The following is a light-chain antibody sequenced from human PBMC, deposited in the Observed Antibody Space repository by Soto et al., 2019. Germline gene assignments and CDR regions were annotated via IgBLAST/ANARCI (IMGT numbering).Light chain of an antibody. CDR2: GNS. V-gene: IGLV1-40*01. CDR3: QSYDSSLSGWV. J-gene: IGLJ3*02. CDR1: SSNIGAGYD. Sequence: QLVLTQPPSVSGAPGQRVTISCTGSSSNIGAGYDVHWYQQLPGTAPILLIYGNSNRPSGVPDRFSGSKSGTSASLAITGLQAEDEADYYCQSYDSSLSGWVFGGGTKLTVL.